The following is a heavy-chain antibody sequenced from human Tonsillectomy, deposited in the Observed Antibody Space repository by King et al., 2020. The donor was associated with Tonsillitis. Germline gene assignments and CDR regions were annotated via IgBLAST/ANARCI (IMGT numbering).Heavy chain of an antibody. V-gene: IGHV3-9*01. D-gene: IGHD3-10*01. CDR2: ISWNSGRI. CDR3: AKGGYGFPSRGRFDL. J-gene: IGHJ2*01. CDR1: GFTFDDYA. Sequence: VQLVQSGGGLVQPGRSLRLSCAASGFTFDDYAMHWVRQAPGKGLEWVSGISWNSGRIGYADSVKGRFTISRDNAKNSLYVQMNSLRVEDTALYYCAKGGYGFPSRGRFDLWGRGTLVTVSS.